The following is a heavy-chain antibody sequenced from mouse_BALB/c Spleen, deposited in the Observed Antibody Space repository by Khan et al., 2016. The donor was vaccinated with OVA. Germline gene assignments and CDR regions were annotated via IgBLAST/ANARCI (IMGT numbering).Heavy chain of an antibody. CDR2: INTYTGEP. CDR3: ARTPYFSNPRAY. D-gene: IGHD2-10*01. V-gene: IGHV9-3-1*01. Sequence: MKEYGPELKKPGETVKISCKASGYTFTNFGMNWVKQAPGKGLEWMGWINTYTGEPTYTDDFKGRFVFSLETSASTAYLQIINIKNEETATYFGARTPYFSNPRAYWGQGTSVTVSS. CDR1: GYTFTNFG. J-gene: IGHJ4*01.